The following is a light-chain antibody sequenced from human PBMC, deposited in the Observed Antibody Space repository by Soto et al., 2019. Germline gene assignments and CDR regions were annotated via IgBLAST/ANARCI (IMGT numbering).Light chain of an antibody. CDR1: QSINSD. Sequence: EIVMTQSPATLAVSPGETTRLSCRASQSINSDVAWYQQKLGQTPRLLIHGASTRATGIAARFSGSGSGTEFTLTISGLQSEDFATYYCQQYNYCPLTFGGGTKVEIK. CDR2: GAS. V-gene: IGKV3-15*01. J-gene: IGKJ4*01. CDR3: QQYNYCPLT.